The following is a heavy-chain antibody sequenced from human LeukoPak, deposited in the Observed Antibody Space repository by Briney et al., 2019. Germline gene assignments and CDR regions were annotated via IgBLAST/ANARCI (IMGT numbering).Heavy chain of an antibody. D-gene: IGHD3-22*01. Sequence: ASVKVSCKASGYTFTGYYIHWVRQAPGQGLEWMGRINPNSGGTNYAQKFEGRVTMTRGTYTSKAYMELSRLRSDDTAVYYCARVKYYYDSSGYGEAFDIWGQGTMVTVSS. CDR1: GYTFTGYY. CDR3: ARVKYYYDSSGYGEAFDI. CDR2: INPNSGGT. J-gene: IGHJ3*02. V-gene: IGHV1-2*06.